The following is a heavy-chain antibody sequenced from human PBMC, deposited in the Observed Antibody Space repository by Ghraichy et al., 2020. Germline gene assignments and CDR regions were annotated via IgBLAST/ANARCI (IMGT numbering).Heavy chain of an antibody. D-gene: IGHD6-19*01. CDR1: GGSISGYF. CDR2: IYYSGST. J-gene: IGHJ4*02. Sequence: SQTLSLTCTVSGGSISGYFWTWIRQPPGKGLEWIGYIYYSGSTNYNPSLKSRVTISVDTSRNQFSLKLSSVTAADTAVYHCARAVAGRFDYWGPGTLVTVSS. CDR3: ARAVAGRFDY. V-gene: IGHV4-59*01.